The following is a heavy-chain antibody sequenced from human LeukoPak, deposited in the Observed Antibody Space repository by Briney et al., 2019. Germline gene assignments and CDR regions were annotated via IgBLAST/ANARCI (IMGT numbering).Heavy chain of an antibody. D-gene: IGHD4-11*01. V-gene: IGHV3-13*01. CDR3: ARAPVTTFYYGMDV. Sequence: PGGSLRLSCAASGFTFSSYAMSWVRQAPGKGLEWVSAIGTAGDTYYPGSVKGRFTISRENAKNSLHLQMNSLRAGDAAVYYCARAPVTTFYYGMDVWGQGTTVTVSS. CDR1: GFTFSSYA. J-gene: IGHJ6*02. CDR2: IGTAGDT.